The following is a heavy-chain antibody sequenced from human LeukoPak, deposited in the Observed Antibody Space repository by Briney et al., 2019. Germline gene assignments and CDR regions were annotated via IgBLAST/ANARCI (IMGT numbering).Heavy chain of an antibody. Sequence: GASVKVSCKAFGYTFTSNYMHWVRQAPGQGLEWMGVINPSGTWTSYAQKFRGRITMTRDMSTSTDYMELRSLGFEDTAVYYCAKDNSVGDIAWWFDPWGQGTLVTVSS. J-gene: IGHJ5*02. D-gene: IGHD1-26*01. CDR2: INPSGTWT. CDR3: AKDNSVGDIAWWFDP. CDR1: GYTFTSNY. V-gene: IGHV1-46*01.